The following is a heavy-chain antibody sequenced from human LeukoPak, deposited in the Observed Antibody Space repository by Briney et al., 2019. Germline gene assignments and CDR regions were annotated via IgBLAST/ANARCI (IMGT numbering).Heavy chain of an antibody. CDR1: GFTFSSEA. V-gene: IGHV3-23*01. Sequence: PGGSLRLSCAASGFTFSSEAMSWVRQAPGTGRKGVTAISGSGTSTYYADTVKGRFTISRDNSKNTLYLQMNSLRAEDTAVYYCAKDPYDFWSGYYRFDSWGQGTLVTVSS. CDR3: AKDPYDFWSGYYRFDS. CDR2: ISGSGTST. J-gene: IGHJ4*02. D-gene: IGHD3-3*01.